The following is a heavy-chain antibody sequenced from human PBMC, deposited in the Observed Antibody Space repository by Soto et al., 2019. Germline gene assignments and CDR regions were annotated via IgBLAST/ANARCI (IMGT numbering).Heavy chain of an antibody. CDR2: MSHSGGT. CDR1: GGFVSSGSYY. J-gene: IGHJ3*02. D-gene: IGHD1-1*01. CDR3: ARVERGTATTVVDDFDI. V-gene: IGHV4-34*01. Sequence: QVQLQQWGAGLLKPSETLSLTCAVYGGFVSSGSYYWSWIRQPPGKGLEWIGEMSHSGGTHFNPSLKSRVTISVDTSRNQFSLKMSSATAADTALYYCARVERGTATTVVDDFDIWGPGTMVTVSS.